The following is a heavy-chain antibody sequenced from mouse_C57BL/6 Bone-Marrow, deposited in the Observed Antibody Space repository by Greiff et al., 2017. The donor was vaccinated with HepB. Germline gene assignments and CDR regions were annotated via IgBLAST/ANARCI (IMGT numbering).Heavy chain of an antibody. CDR1: GFSLTSYG. CDR2: IWSGGST. V-gene: IGHV2-2*01. Sequence: QVQLQQSGPGLVQPSQSLSITCTVSGFSLTSYGVHWVRQSPGKGLEWLGVIWSGGSTYYNAAFISRLSISKDNSKSQVFFKMNSLQADDTAIYYCARKDDYGAWFAYWGQGTLVTVSA. D-gene: IGHD2-4*01. J-gene: IGHJ3*01. CDR3: ARKDDYGAWFAY.